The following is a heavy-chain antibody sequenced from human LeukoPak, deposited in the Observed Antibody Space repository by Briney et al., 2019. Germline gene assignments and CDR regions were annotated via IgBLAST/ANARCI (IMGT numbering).Heavy chain of an antibody. D-gene: IGHD1-14*01. Sequence: GESLRISWKGSGYTFTDYWIAWVRQLPGKGLEWMEVIYPANSDTRYSPSFQGQVTISADKSINTAYLLWSSLKASDTAMHYCARDFSGEPPYFESWGQGTLVTVSS. CDR1: GYTFTDYW. V-gene: IGHV5-51*01. CDR2: IYPANSDT. J-gene: IGHJ4*02. CDR3: ARDFSGEPPYFES.